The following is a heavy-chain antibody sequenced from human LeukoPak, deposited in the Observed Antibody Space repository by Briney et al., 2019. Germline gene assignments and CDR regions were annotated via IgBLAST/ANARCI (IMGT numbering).Heavy chain of an antibody. CDR1: GGSFTGYY. J-gene: IGHJ3*02. CDR3: ARGRFGNPLQLEPRRPFDM. V-gene: IGHV4-34*01. Sequence: SETLSLTCAVYGGSFTGYYWNWIRQSPGEGLEWIGEINRSGATNYNPSLKGRVTISVDTSKSQVSLRLRSVTAADTAVFYCARGRFGNPLQLEPRRPFDMWGQGTMVAISS. D-gene: IGHD1-1*01. CDR2: INRSGAT.